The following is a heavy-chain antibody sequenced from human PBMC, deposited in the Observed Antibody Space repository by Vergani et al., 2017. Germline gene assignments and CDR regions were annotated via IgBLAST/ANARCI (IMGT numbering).Heavy chain of an antibody. D-gene: IGHD2-2*01. J-gene: IGHJ6*02. V-gene: IGHV1-46*01. Sequence: QVQLVQSGAEVKKPGSSVKVSCKASGGTFSSYAISWVRQAPGQGLEWMGIINPSGGSTSYAQKFQGRVTMTRYTSTSTVYMELSSLRSEDTAVYYCARDLPIIVVVPSAYYYYGMDVWGQGTTVTVSS. CDR1: GGTFSSYA. CDR2: INPSGGST. CDR3: ARDLPIIVVVPSAYYYYGMDV.